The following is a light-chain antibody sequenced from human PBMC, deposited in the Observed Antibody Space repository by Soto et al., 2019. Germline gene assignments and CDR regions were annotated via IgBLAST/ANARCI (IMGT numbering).Light chain of an antibody. Sequence: QSVLTQPASVSGSPGQSITISCTGTSSDIGGYNSVSWYQQHPGKAPKLVIYAVSNRPSGVSSRFSGSKSGNTASLTISGLQTEDEADYYCSSYTSSSTLFGTGTKLTVL. CDR3: SSYTSSSTL. CDR1: SSDIGGYNS. J-gene: IGLJ1*01. CDR2: AVS. V-gene: IGLV2-14*01.